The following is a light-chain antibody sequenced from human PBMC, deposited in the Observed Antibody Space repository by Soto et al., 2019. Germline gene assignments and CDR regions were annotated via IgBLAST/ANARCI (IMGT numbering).Light chain of an antibody. CDR2: GAF. V-gene: IGKV3-11*01. Sequence: EIVMTQSPANLSVSPGERATLSCRASPSVTNYLAWYQQKPGQPPRLLIYGAFNRAAGIPARFSGSGSGTDFTLTISSLEPEDSAVYYCQQRNIWPPVTFGQGTRLEI. CDR1: PSVTNY. CDR3: QQRNIWPPVT. J-gene: IGKJ5*01.